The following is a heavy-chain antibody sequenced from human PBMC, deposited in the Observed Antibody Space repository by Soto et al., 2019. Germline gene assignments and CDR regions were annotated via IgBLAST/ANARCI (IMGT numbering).Heavy chain of an antibody. J-gene: IGHJ4*02. Sequence: SETLSLTCAVSGVSISSGNWWTWVRQTPPRGLEYIGEIFHDGTANYYPSFERRVAISVDTSKNQFSLKLTSVTAADTAIYFCARLVYDTRLNYMYFDFWGQGALVTVSS. CDR1: GVSISSGNW. D-gene: IGHD3-10*01. CDR2: IFHDGTA. CDR3: ARLVYDTRLNYMYFDF. V-gene: IGHV4-4*02.